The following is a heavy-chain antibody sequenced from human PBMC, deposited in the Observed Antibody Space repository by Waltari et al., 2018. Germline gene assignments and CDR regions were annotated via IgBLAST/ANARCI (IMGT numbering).Heavy chain of an antibody. D-gene: IGHD3-10*01. J-gene: IGHJ4*02. CDR1: GGSLSRSSYL. Sequence: QLQLQESGPALVTPSETLSLTCTVSGGSLSRSSYLWVWIRQPPGRGLEWIGGIYYSGSTSYNPSLMRRVTISADTSKNQFSLKLRSVTAADTAVYYCARRVEGILWFADYWGQGTLVTVSS. CDR3: ARRVEGILWFADY. V-gene: IGHV4-39*07. CDR2: IYYSGST.